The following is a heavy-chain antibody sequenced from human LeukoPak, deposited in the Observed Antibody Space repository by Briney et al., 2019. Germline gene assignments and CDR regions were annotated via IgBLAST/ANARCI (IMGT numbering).Heavy chain of an antibody. Sequence: ASVKVSYKASGYTFTSYDINWVRQATGQGLEWMGWMNPNSGNTGYAQKFQGRVTMTRNTSISTAYMELSSLRSEDTAVYYCARGPRYCSSTSCSYYFDYWGQGTLVTVSS. CDR1: GYTFTSYD. V-gene: IGHV1-8*02. J-gene: IGHJ4*02. CDR3: ARGPRYCSSTSCSYYFDY. D-gene: IGHD2-2*01. CDR2: MNPNSGNT.